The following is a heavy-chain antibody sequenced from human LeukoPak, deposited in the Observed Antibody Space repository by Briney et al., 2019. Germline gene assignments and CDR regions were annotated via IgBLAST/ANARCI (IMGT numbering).Heavy chain of an antibody. V-gene: IGHV4-34*01. J-gene: IGHJ4*02. Sequence: PSETLSPTCAVYGGSFSGYYWSWIRQPPGKGLEWIGEINHSGSTNYNPSLKSRVTISVDTSKNQFSLKLSSVTAADTAVYYCARGAIRGYRPAAHPDYWGQGTLVTVSS. D-gene: IGHD5-18*01. CDR3: ARGAIRGYRPAAHPDY. CDR1: GGSFSGYY. CDR2: INHSGST.